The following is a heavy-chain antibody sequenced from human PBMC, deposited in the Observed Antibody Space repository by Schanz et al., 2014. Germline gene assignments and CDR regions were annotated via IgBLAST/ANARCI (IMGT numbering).Heavy chain of an antibody. D-gene: IGHD1-26*01. CDR2: IGGSDGNT. CDR3: ARDRDQWDGNYLDY. Sequence: QVQLVQSGGEVKTPGASVKVSCKASGYTFTRSGISWVRQAPGQGLEWMGWIGGSDGNTNFAQKFQGRVTMTTDTSTSTGYMELRSLTSDDSAVYYCARDRDQWDGNYLDYWGQGTLVTVSS. V-gene: IGHV1-18*01. CDR1: GYTFTRSG. J-gene: IGHJ4*02.